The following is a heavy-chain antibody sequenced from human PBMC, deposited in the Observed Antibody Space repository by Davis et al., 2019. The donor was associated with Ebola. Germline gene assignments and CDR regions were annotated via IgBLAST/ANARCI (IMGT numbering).Heavy chain of an antibody. CDR3: TSSDSSLP. J-gene: IGHJ6*04. CDR2: ISYDGSNK. CDR1: GFTFSSYG. D-gene: IGHD6-6*01. Sequence: GGPLRLSCAASGFTFSSYGMHWVRQAPGKGLEWVAVISYDGSNKYYADSVKGRFTISRDNSKNTAYLQMNSLKTEDTAVYYRTSSDSSLPWGKGTTVTVSS. V-gene: IGHV3-30*12.